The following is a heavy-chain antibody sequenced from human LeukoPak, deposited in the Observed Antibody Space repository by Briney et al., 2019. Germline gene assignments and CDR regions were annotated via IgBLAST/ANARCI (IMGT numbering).Heavy chain of an antibody. J-gene: IGHJ4*02. CDR3: ATLVAAGTLVDY. CDR1: GFTFSSYA. V-gene: IGHV3-30-3*01. CDR2: ISYDGSNK. Sequence: GGSLRLSCAASGFTFSSYAVHWVRHAPGKGLEWVAVISYDGSNKYYADSVKGRFTISRDNSKNTLYLQMNSLRAEDTAVYYCATLVAAGTLVDYWGQGTLVTVSS. D-gene: IGHD6-13*01.